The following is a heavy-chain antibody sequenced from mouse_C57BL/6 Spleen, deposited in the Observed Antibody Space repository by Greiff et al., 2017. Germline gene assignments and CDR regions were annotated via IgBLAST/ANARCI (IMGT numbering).Heavy chain of an antibody. D-gene: IGHD2-4*01. CDR2: INPNYGTT. V-gene: IGHV1-39*01. CDR1: GYSFTDYN. J-gene: IGHJ3*01. CDR3: ASYDYERAWFAY. Sequence: VQLQQSGPELVKPGASVKISCKASGYSFTDYNMNWVKQSNGKSLEWIGVINPNYGTTSSNQKFKGKATLTVDQSPSTAYMQLNSLTAEDSAVYYCASYDYERAWFAYWGQGTLVTVSA.